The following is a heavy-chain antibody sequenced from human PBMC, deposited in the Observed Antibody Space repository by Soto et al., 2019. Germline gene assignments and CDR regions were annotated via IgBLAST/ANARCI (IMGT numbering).Heavy chain of an antibody. CDR2: IYYSGST. Sequence: SETLSLTCTVSGGSISSYYWSWIRQPPGKGLEWIGYIYYSGSTNYNPSLKSRVTISVDTSKNQFSLKLSSVTAADTAVYYCALSGGVREENDAFDSRAQRTMVTGSS. CDR3: ALSGGVREENDAFDS. V-gene: IGHV4-59*01. D-gene: IGHD3-10*01. J-gene: IGHJ3*02. CDR1: GGSISSYY.